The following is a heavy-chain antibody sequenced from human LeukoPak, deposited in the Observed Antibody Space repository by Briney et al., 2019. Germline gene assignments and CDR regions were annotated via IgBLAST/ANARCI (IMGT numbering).Heavy chain of an antibody. J-gene: IGHJ3*02. CDR3: ARGRSVRGVLKAADEDAFDI. CDR2: IYSGGST. V-gene: IGHV3-53*01. D-gene: IGHD3-10*01. CDR1: GFIFTNYF. Sequence: PGGSLRLSCAASGFIFTNYFMSWVRQAPGKGLEWVSIIYSGGSTYYADSVKGRFTISRDNSKNTLYLQMNSLRAEDTAVYYCARGRSVRGVLKAADEDAFDIWGQGTMVTVSS.